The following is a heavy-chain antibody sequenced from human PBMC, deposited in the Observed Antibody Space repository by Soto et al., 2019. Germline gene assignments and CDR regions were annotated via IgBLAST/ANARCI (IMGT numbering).Heavy chain of an antibody. CDR1: GFTFSSYG. CDR2: ISYDGSNK. CDR3: AKEVTLGYFDL. J-gene: IGHJ2*01. D-gene: IGHD4-4*01. Sequence: QVQLVESGGGVVQPGRSLRLSCAASGFTFSSYGMHWVRQAPGKGLEWVAVISYDGSNKYYADSVKGRFTISRDNSKNTLYLQMNSLRAEDTAVYYCAKEVTLGYFDLWGRDTLVTVSS. V-gene: IGHV3-30*18.